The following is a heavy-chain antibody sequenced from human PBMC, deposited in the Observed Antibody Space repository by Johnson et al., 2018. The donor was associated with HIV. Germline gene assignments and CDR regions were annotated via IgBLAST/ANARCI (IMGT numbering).Heavy chain of an antibody. CDR1: GFTFSDYY. Sequence: QVQLVESGGGLVKPGGSLRLSCAASGFTFSDYYMSWIRQAPGKGLEWAAYISSSGSSRYYADSVKGRFTISRDNSKNTLYLQMNSLRAEDTAVYYCARAHLIFPKNAFDIWGQGKTVMVS. V-gene: IGHV3-11*04. J-gene: IGHJ3*02. D-gene: IGHD3-3*02. CDR3: ARAHLIFPKNAFDI. CDR2: ISSSGSSR.